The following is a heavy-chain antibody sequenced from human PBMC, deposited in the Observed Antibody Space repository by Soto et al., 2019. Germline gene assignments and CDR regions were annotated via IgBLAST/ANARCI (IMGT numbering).Heavy chain of an antibody. V-gene: IGHV3-23*01. D-gene: IGHD6-19*01. J-gene: IGHJ4*02. Sequence: EVQVLESGGGLVQPGGSLRLSCATSGFTFKTYVMTWVRQAPGKGLEWVSAISGSGGSTFYADSVKGWFTVSRDNSKNMVYLQMNSLRAEDTAVYYCAKGGWLDNWGQGAQVTVSS. CDR3: AKGGWLDN. CDR2: ISGSGGST. CDR1: GFTFKTYV.